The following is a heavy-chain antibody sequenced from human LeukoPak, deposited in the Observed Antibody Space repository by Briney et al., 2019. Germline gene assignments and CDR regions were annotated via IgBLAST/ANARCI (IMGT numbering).Heavy chain of an antibody. Sequence: PGGSLRLSCTASGFTFSSYKKNWVRQAPGKGLEWISYISTGGSTMYYADSVKGRFTISRDNAKNSLYLQMNSLRVEDTAVYYCARGKIRDFDSGNNYWGQGTLVTVSS. CDR2: ISTGGSTM. CDR3: ARGKIRDFDSGNNY. D-gene: IGHD3-9*01. J-gene: IGHJ4*02. CDR1: GFTFSSYK. V-gene: IGHV3-48*03.